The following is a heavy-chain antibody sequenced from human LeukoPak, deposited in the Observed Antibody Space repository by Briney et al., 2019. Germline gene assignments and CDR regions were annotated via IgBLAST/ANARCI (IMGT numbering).Heavy chain of an antibody. V-gene: IGHV3-11*04. CDR3: AKVLRFLDPDAFDI. J-gene: IGHJ3*02. CDR2: ISSSSSTI. Sequence: PGGSLRLSCAASGFTFSDYYMSWIRQAPGKGLEWVSYISSSSSTIYYADSVKGRFTISRDNAKNSLYLQMNSLRAEDTAVYYCAKVLRFLDPDAFDIWGQGTMVTVSS. CDR1: GFTFSDYY. D-gene: IGHD3-3*01.